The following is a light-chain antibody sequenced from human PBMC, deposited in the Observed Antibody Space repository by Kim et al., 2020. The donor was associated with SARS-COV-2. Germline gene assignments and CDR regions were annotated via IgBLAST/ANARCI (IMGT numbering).Light chain of an antibody. CDR2: GAS. V-gene: IGKV3-20*01. CDR3: EQYGSAPYT. CDR1: QSVSSSY. Sequence: EIVLTQSPGTLSLSPGERATLSCRASQSVSSSYLAWYQQKPGQPPRLLIYGASSRATGIPDRFSGSGSGTDFTLTISRLEPEDFAVYYCEQYGSAPYTFGQGTKLE. J-gene: IGKJ2*01.